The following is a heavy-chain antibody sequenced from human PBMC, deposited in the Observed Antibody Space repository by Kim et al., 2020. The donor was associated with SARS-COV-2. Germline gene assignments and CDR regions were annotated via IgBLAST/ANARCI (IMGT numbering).Heavy chain of an antibody. V-gene: IGHV1-8*01. Sequence: ASVKVSCKASGYTFTSYDINWVRQATGQGLEWMGWMNPNSGNTGYAQKFQGRVTMTRNTSISTAYMELSSLRSEDTAVYYCARVGCSSTSCYDYYYYGMDVWGQGTTVTVSS. J-gene: IGHJ6*02. D-gene: IGHD2-2*01. CDR2: MNPNSGNT. CDR3: ARVGCSSTSCYDYYYYGMDV. CDR1: GYTFTSYD.